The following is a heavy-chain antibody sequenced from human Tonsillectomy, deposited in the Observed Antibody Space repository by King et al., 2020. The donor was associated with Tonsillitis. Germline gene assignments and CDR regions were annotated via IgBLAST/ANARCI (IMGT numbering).Heavy chain of an antibody. CDR3: AKISYGYSPVDY. V-gene: IGHV3-23*04. CDR1: GFTFSSYA. Sequence: VQLVESGGGLVQPGGSLRLSCAASGFTFSSYAMSWVRQAPGKGLEWVSAISGSGGSTYYADSVKGRFTISRANSKNTLYLQMNSLTAEDTAEYYCAKISYGYSPVDYWGQGXLVTVSS. D-gene: IGHD5-18*01. J-gene: IGHJ4*02. CDR2: ISGSGGST.